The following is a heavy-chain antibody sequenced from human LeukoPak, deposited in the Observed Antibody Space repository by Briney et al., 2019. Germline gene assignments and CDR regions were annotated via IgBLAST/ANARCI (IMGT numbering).Heavy chain of an antibody. J-gene: IGHJ4*02. Sequence: GGSLRLSCAASGFTFNNYAMSWVRQAPGKGLEWVSTLSGSGGHTYYADSAKGRFTISRDNSKNTLYLQINRLRAEDTAVYYCAKNGYSYGYIYYFDYWGQGTLVAVSS. CDR1: GFTFNNYA. V-gene: IGHV3-23*01. CDR3: AKNGYSYGYIYYFDY. CDR2: LSGSGGHT. D-gene: IGHD5-18*01.